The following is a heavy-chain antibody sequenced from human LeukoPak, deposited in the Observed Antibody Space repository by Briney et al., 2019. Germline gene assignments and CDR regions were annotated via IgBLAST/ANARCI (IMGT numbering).Heavy chain of an antibody. J-gene: IGHJ4*02. CDR2: INSDGSTI. V-gene: IGHV3-74*01. CDR1: GFTFSSNW. CDR3: ARAAYYRFDY. Sequence: PGGSLRLSCAASGFTFSSNWIHWVRQAPGKGLEWVARINSDGSTINHADSVRGRFTISRDNAENTLYLQMSSLRAEDTAIYFCARAAYYRFDYWGQGTLVTVSS. D-gene: IGHD1-26*01.